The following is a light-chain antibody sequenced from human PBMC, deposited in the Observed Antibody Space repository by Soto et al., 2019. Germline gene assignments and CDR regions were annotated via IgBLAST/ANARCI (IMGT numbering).Light chain of an antibody. J-gene: IGKJ1*01. V-gene: IGKV1-27*01. Sequence: DIQMTQSPSSLSASVGDRVTITCRASQGISNYLAWYQQKPGKVPKLLIYAASTLQSGVPSRFSGSGSGTDFTLTISSLQPEDVATYYCQKYNSARTFGQGTKGEIK. CDR2: AAS. CDR3: QKYNSART. CDR1: QGISNY.